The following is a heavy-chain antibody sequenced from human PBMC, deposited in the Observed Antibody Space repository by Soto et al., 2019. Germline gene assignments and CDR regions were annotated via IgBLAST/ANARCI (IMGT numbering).Heavy chain of an antibody. V-gene: IGHV3-15*01. Sequence: GGSLRLSCAASGFTFSNAWMSWVRQAPGKGLEWVGRIKSKTDGGTTDYAAPVKGRFTISRDDSKNTLYLQMNSLKTEDTAVYYCTTDWVVVVAATPAGGGYWGQGTLVTVSS. CDR3: TTDWVVVVAATPAGGGY. CDR1: GFTFSNAW. CDR2: IKSKTDGGTT. D-gene: IGHD2-15*01. J-gene: IGHJ4*02.